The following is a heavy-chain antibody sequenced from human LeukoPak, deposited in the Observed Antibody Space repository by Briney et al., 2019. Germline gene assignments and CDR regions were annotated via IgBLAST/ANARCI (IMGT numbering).Heavy chain of an antibody. J-gene: IGHJ3*02. CDR3: ARPFGDSGRGAFDI. D-gene: IGHD4-17*01. V-gene: IGHV3-33*08. CDR2: IWYDGNHK. Sequence: PGGSLRLSCAASGFTFSSYGMHWVRQPPGKGLEWVAVIWYDGNHKYYADSVKGRFTISRDNSKNTLYLQMNSLRADDTAVFYCARPFGDSGRGAFDICGQGTMVTVSS. CDR1: GFTFSSYG.